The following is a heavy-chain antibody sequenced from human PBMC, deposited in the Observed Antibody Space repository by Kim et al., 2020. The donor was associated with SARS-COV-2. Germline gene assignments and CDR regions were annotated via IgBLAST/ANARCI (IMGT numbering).Heavy chain of an antibody. CDR2: IKHDRSEE. J-gene: IGHJ3*01. V-gene: IGHV3-7*01. CDR3: AYRNDFHV. Sequence: GGSLRLSCVASGISFSSHWIAWVRQAPGKGLEWVSNIKHDRSEETYLDAVRGRFSISRDNAKNSLFLQMNSLRGEDTAMYYCAYRNDFHVCGKGTMVTVS. CDR1: GISFSSHW. D-gene: IGHD1-26*01.